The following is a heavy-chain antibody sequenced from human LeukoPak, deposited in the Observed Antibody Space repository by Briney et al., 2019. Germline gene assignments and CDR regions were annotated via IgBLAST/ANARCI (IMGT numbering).Heavy chain of an antibody. CDR3: ASNPDYDSSGSPVDY. J-gene: IGHJ4*02. CDR2: IIPIFGTA. CDR1: GGTFSSYA. D-gene: IGHD3-22*01. V-gene: IGHV1-69*05. Sequence: SVKLSCKASGGTFSSYAISWVRQAPGQGLEWMGGIIPIFGTANYAQKFQGRVTITTDESTSTAYMELSSLRSEDTAVYYCASNPDYDSSGSPVDYWGQGTLVTVSS.